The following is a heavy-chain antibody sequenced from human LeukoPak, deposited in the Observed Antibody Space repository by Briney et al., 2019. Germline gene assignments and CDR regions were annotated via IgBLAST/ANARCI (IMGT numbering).Heavy chain of an antibody. J-gene: IGHJ4*02. Sequence: GGSLRLSCAVSGFTFSDHYMDWVRQAPGKGLEWVGRSRNRAKSYTTDYAASVKGRFTISRVDSKSTLYLQMNSLETEDTAVYYCSRDATGDHWGQGTLVSVSS. V-gene: IGHV3-72*01. CDR3: SRDATGDH. CDR2: SRNRAKSYTT. CDR1: GFTFSDHY.